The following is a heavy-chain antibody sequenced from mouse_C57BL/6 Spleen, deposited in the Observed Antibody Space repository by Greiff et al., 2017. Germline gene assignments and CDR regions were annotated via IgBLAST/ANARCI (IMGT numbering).Heavy chain of an antibody. CDR1: GYTFTDYN. CDR2: INPNNGGT. V-gene: IGHV1-18*01. D-gene: IGHD4-1*01. CDR3: ARDWDGPWFAY. J-gene: IGHJ3*01. Sequence: VQLQQSGPELVKPGASVKIPCKASGYTFTDYNMDWVKQSHGKSLEWIGDINPNNGGTIYNQKFKGKATLTVDKSSSTAYMELRSLTSEDTAVYYCARDWDGPWFAYWGQGTLVTVSA.